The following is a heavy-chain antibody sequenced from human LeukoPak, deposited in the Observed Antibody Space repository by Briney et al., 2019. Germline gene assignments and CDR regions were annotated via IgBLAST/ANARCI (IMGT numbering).Heavy chain of an antibody. CDR3: ATQYYYGSGSYTPYFDY. D-gene: IGHD3-10*01. Sequence: PGGSLRLSCAASGFTFSSYAMSWVRQAPGKGLEWASAISGSGGSTYYADSVKGRFTISRDNSKNTLYLQMNSLRAEDTAVYYCATQYYYGSGSYTPYFDYWGQGTLVTVSS. CDR2: ISGSGGST. V-gene: IGHV3-23*01. CDR1: GFTFSSYA. J-gene: IGHJ4*02.